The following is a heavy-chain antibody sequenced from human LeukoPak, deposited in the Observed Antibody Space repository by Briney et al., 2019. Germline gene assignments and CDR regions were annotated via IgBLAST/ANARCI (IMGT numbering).Heavy chain of an antibody. D-gene: IGHD6-13*01. CDR1: GYTFTGYY. CDR2: INPNSGGT. CDR3: AREHQLVQDGNWFDP. Sequence: ASVKVSCKASGYTFTGYYMHWVRQAPGQGLEWMGWINPNSGGTNYAQKFQGRVTMTRDTSISTAYMELSRLRSDDTAVYYCAREHQLVQDGNWFDPWGQGTLVTVSS. V-gene: IGHV1-2*02. J-gene: IGHJ5*02.